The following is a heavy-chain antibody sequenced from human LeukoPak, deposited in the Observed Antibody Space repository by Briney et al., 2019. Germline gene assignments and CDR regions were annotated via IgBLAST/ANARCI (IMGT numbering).Heavy chain of an antibody. J-gene: IGHJ4*02. CDR2: ISSSSYI. Sequence: GGSLRLSCAASGFTFSSYSMNWVRQAPGKGLEWVSSISSSSYIYYADSVKGRFTTSRDNAKNSLYLQMNSLRAEDTAVYYCARAGLWFGELPPYYFDYWGQGTLVTVSS. D-gene: IGHD3-10*01. CDR1: GFTFSSYS. CDR3: ARAGLWFGELPPYYFDY. V-gene: IGHV3-21*01.